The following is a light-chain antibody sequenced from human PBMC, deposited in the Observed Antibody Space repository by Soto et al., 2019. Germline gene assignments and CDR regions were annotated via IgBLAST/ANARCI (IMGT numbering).Light chain of an antibody. CDR3: QQYDNLPVT. J-gene: IGKJ3*01. CDR2: AAS. V-gene: IGKV1-33*01. CDR1: QDISTY. Sequence: DIQMTQSPSSLSAFVGDRVTITCQASQDISTYVNWYQQKPGKTPNLLIYAASNLETRVPSRFSGSGSGTKFTLTISRLQSEDIGTYYCQQYDNLPVTFGTGTKVNVK.